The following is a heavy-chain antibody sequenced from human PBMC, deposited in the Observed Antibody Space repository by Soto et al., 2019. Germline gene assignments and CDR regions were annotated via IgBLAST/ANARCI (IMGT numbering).Heavy chain of an antibody. D-gene: IGHD6-6*01. CDR2: IYYSGTT. CDR1: GGSITSVGYY. Sequence: LSLTCTVSGGSITSVGYYWSWLRQHPVKGLEWIGYIYYSGTTYYNPSLESRVTMSVDTSKNQFSLNLRSVTAADTAVYYCARVRSIAPHCFDPWGQGALVTLS. CDR3: ARVRSIAPHCFDP. J-gene: IGHJ5*02. V-gene: IGHV4-31*03.